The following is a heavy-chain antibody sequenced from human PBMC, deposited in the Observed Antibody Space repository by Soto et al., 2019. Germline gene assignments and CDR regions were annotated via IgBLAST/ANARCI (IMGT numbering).Heavy chain of an antibody. CDR2: IYDSGST. CDR1: GDSISSDNYY. Sequence: QVQLQESGPGLVKPSQTLSLTCTVSGDSISSDNYYWSWIRQPPGKGLEWIGYIYDSGSTYYNASLKGRVTISLATPKNKFSLKLSSVTAAATAVYYCARVRCYGDYSDYWCQGTLVTVTS. J-gene: IGHJ4*02. V-gene: IGHV4-30-4*01. D-gene: IGHD4-17*01. CDR3: ARVRCYGDYSDY.